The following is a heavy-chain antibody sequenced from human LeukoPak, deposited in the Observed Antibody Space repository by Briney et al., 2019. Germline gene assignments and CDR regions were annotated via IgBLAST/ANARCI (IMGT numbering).Heavy chain of an antibody. D-gene: IGHD1-26*01. V-gene: IGHV3-53*01. CDR2: LHSGGST. J-gene: IGHJ1*01. CDR3: AREASGSYFHH. Sequence: GGSLRHSCAASGFIVSNNYMCWVRQAPGKGLEWVSVLHSGGSTYYADSVKGRFTISRDNSKNTVYLQMNRLRAEDTAVYYCAREASGSYFHHWGQGTLVTVSS. CDR1: GFIVSNNY.